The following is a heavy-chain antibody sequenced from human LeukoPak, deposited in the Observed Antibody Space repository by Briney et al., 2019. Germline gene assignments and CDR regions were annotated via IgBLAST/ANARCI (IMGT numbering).Heavy chain of an antibody. CDR3: ARDQRTRGGYYYYYYMDV. CDR2: IYYSGST. Sequence: PSETLSLTCTVSGGSISSYYWSWIRQPPGKGLEWIGYIYYSGSTNYNPSLKSRVTISVDTSKNQFSLKLSSVTAADTAVYYCARDQRTRGGYYYYYYMDVWGKGTTVTVSS. D-gene: IGHD3-10*01. V-gene: IGHV4-59*01. CDR1: GGSISSYY. J-gene: IGHJ6*03.